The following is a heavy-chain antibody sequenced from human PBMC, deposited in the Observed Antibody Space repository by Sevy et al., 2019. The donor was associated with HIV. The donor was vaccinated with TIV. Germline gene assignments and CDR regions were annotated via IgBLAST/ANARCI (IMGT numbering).Heavy chain of an antibody. J-gene: IGHJ3*02. CDR2: ISGRGSDT. D-gene: IGHD3-22*01. Sequence: GGSLRLSCAVSGFTINTYAMNWVRQAPGKGLEWVSAISGRGSDTYYADSVKGRFTISRDNSKNTFYLQMNRLSAEDTAVYYCAKDLIVVVGEAFDIWGQGTMVTVSS. CDR1: GFTINTYA. V-gene: IGHV3-23*01. CDR3: AKDLIVVVGEAFDI.